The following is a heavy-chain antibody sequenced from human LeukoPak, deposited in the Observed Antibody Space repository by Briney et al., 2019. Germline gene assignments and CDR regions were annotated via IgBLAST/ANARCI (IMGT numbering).Heavy chain of an antibody. D-gene: IGHD3-22*01. CDR3: ARDRHSSGYYAWFDP. CDR1: GYTFTGYY. CDR2: INPNSGGT. Sequence: ASVKVSCKASGYTFTGYYMHWVRQAPGQGLEWMGWINPNSGGTNYAQKFQGRVTMTGDTSISTAYMELSRLRSDDTAVYYCARDRHSSGYYAWFDPWGQGTLVTVSS. V-gene: IGHV1-2*02. J-gene: IGHJ5*02.